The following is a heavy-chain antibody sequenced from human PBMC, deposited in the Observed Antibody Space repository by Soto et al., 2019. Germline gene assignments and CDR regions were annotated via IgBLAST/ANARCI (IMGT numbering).Heavy chain of an antibody. Sequence: VASVKVSCKASGYTFTTYTLHWVRQAPGQRLEWMGWVNTENGDTKYSQKFQDRVTITIDTSASTAYMEMSSLRSEDTAIYYCARDIFGPLNKGVSDFWGQGTLVTFSS. V-gene: IGHV1-3*04. CDR3: ARDIFGPLNKGVSDF. CDR2: VNTENGDT. CDR1: GYTFTTYT. J-gene: IGHJ4*02. D-gene: IGHD3-9*01.